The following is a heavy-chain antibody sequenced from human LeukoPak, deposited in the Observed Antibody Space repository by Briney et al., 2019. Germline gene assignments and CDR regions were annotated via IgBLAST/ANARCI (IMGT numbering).Heavy chain of an antibody. V-gene: IGHV3-66*01. CDR2: IYTGGSR. CDR3: ARNRLGRSMDV. J-gene: IGHJ6*02. D-gene: IGHD7-27*01. Sequence: GGSLRLSCAASGFTVSSNYMTWVRQAPGKGLEWVSFIYTGGSRYYADAVQDRFSISRDSSENTLYLQMNSLRAEDTAVYFCARNRLGRSMDVWGQGTTVTVSS. CDR1: GFTVSSNY.